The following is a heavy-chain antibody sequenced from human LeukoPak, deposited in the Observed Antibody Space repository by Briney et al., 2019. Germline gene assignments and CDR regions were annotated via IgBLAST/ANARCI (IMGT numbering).Heavy chain of an antibody. J-gene: IGHJ5*02. V-gene: IGHV1-2*02. CDR2: INPNSGGT. CDR1: GYTFTGYY. CDR3: ARVVVAVASNWFDP. D-gene: IGHD2-15*01. Sequence: ASVKVSCKASGYTFTGYYMHWVRQAPGQGLEWMGWINPNSGGTNYAQKFQGRVTMTRDTSISTAYMELSRLRSDDTAVYYCARVVVAVASNWFDPWGQGTLVTVSS.